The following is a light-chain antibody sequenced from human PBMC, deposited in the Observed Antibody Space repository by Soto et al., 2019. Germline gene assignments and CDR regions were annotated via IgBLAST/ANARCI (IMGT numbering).Light chain of an antibody. J-gene: IGKJ3*01. CDR2: GAS. V-gene: IGKV3-15*01. CDR3: QQYFNWSLTWT. CDR1: QSIRTN. Sequence: EIVLTQSPATLSVTAGGTVTLSCRTSQSIRTNVAWYQQIPGQAPWLLVYGASTRATGVPARFSGSGSGIEFTLTMSSLQSEDSAFYYCQQYFNWSLTWTFGPGTKVQIK.